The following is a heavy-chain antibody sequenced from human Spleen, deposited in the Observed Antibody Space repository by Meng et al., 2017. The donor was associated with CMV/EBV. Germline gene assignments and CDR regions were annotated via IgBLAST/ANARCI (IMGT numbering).Heavy chain of an antibody. V-gene: IGHV4-34*01. J-gene: IGHJ3*02. CDR3: ASVAPPNGFDI. Sequence: SETLSLTCAVYGGSFSGYYWSWIRQPPGKGLEWIGSVYYSGGTSYNPSLKSRITISVDTSKNQFSLKLTSVTAADTAVYYCASVAPPNGFDIWGQGTMVTVSS. CDR1: GGSFSGYY. CDR2: VYYSGGT. D-gene: IGHD2-15*01.